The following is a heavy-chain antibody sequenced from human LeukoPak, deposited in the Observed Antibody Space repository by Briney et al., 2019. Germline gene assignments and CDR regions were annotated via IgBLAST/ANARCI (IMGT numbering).Heavy chain of an antibody. D-gene: IGHD2-2*01. CDR1: GYTFNIYG. Sequence: ASVKVSCKASGYTFNIYGVSWVRQAPGQGLEWMGWISAYNGNTNYARKFQGRVTMTTDTSTRIAYMELRSLRSDDTAVYYCARDLAGYCSSTSSYVHSSWGQGTLVTVSS. J-gene: IGHJ4*02. CDR3: ARDLAGYCSSTSSYVHSS. V-gene: IGHV1-18*01. CDR2: ISAYNGNT.